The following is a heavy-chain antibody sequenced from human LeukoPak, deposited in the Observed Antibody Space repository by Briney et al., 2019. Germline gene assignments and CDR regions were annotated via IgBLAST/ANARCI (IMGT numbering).Heavy chain of an antibody. D-gene: IGHD3-22*01. CDR2: ISYDGRNK. V-gene: IGHV3-30*04. CDR3: ARDRNYDSSGYQDHYYYYMDV. J-gene: IGHJ6*03. Sequence: GGSLRLSCAASGFTFSSYAMHWVRQAPGKGLEWLAVISYDGRNKYYADSVKGRFTISRDNSKNTLYLQMNSLRADDTAVYYCARDRNYDSSGYQDHYYYYMDVWGKGTTVTVSS. CDR1: GFTFSSYA.